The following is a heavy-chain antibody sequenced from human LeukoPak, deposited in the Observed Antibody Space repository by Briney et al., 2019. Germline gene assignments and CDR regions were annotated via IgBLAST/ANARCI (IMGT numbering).Heavy chain of an antibody. CDR1: GFTFSRFW. J-gene: IGHJ4*02. CDR2: IKQDGSEK. CDR3: ARVKRYNYAHGTDY. V-gene: IGHV3-7*04. D-gene: IGHD5-18*01. Sequence: GGSLRLSCAASGFTFSRFWMSWVRQAPGKGLEWVANIKQDGSEKYHVDSVKGRFTISRDNAKNSLYLQMSGLRAEDTAVYYCARVKRYNYAHGTDYWGQGTLVTVSS.